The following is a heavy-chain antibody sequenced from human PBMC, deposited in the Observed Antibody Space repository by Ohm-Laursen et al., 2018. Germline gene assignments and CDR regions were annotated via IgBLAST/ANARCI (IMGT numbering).Heavy chain of an antibody. Sequence: SLRLSCAASGFTFFNYGMHCVRQAPGKGLEWVAIIWSDGSNKYYGDSVKGRFTISRDNSKNTLYLQVDSLRAEDTAVYYCARLLRVGTTTHYVMDVWGQGTTVTASS. CDR3: ARLLRVGTTTHYVMDV. V-gene: IGHV3-33*01. CDR1: GFTFFNYG. J-gene: IGHJ6*02. D-gene: IGHD1-26*01. CDR2: IWSDGSNK.